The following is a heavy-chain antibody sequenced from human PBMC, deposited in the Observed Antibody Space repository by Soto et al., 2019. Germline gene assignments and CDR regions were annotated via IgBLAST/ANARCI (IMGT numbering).Heavy chain of an antibody. CDR1: GGTFSSYA. CDR3: AREKEYSSSSAWFDP. J-gene: IGHJ5*02. CDR2: IIPIFGTA. D-gene: IGHD6-6*01. Sequence: ASVKVSCKASGGTFSSYAISWVRQAPGQGLEWMGGIIPIFGTANYAQKFQGRVTITADESTSTAYMELSSLRSEDTAVYYCAREKEYSSSSAWFDPWGQGTLVTVSS. V-gene: IGHV1-69*13.